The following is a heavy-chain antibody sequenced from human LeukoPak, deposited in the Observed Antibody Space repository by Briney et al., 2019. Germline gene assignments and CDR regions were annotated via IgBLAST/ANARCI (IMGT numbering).Heavy chain of an antibody. CDR3: ARYDFNKFFDY. CDR2: IYYSGST. J-gene: IGHJ4*02. Sequence: SETLSLTCTVSGDSISNYYWSWIRQPPGKGLEWIGYIYYSGSTNYNPSLKSRVTMSVDTSKNQFSLKLSSVTAADTAVYYCARYDFNKFFDYWGQGTLVTVSS. V-gene: IGHV4-59*01. CDR1: GDSISNYY. D-gene: IGHD3-3*01.